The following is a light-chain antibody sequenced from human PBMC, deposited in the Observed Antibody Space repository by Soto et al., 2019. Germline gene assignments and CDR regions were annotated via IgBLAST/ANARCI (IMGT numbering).Light chain of an antibody. Sequence: EIVLTQSPVTLSFFPGERATFSCRPIQSVTTFLAGYQQKPGQAPRLLIYDASKRATGIPARFSGSGSGTDFTLTISSLEPEDFAVYYCQQRTNWPLTFGGGTKVEIK. V-gene: IGKV3-11*01. CDR2: DAS. CDR1: QSVTTF. CDR3: QQRTNWPLT. J-gene: IGKJ4*01.